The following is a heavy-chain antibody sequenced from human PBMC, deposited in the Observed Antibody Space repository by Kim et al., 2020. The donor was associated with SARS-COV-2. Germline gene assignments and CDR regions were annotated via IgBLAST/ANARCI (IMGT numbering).Heavy chain of an antibody. J-gene: IGHJ4*02. CDR1: GGSISSYY. CDR2: IYYSGST. CDR3: ARDSGIAAAGIDY. V-gene: IGHV4-59*01. Sequence: SETLSLTCTVSGGSISSYYWSWIRQPPGKGLEWIGYIYYSGSTNYNPSLKSRVTISVDTSKNQFSLKLSSVTAADTAVYYCARDSGIAAAGIDYWGQGTLVTVSP. D-gene: IGHD6-13*01.